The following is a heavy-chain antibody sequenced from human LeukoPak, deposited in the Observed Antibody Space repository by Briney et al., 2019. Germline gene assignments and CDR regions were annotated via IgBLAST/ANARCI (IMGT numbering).Heavy chain of an antibody. CDR2: IKEDGSEK. Sequence: GGSLRLSCAASGFTFSSYWMTWVRQAPGKGLEWLANIKEDGSEKYYVDSVKGRFTISRDNAKNSLYLHMNSLRAEDTAVYYCARGRGMGYWGQGTLVTVSS. CDR3: ARGRGMGY. D-gene: IGHD3-16*01. CDR1: GFTFSSYW. V-gene: IGHV3-7*01. J-gene: IGHJ4*02.